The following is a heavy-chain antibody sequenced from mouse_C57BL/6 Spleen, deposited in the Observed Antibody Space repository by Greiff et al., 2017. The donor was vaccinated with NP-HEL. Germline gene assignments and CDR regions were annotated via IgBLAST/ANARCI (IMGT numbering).Heavy chain of an antibody. D-gene: IGHD4-1*01. J-gene: IGHJ2*01. CDR1: GFSFNTYA. CDR3: VRQGTGYYFDY. Sequence: VQLKESGGGLVQPKGSLTLSCAASGFSFNTYAMNWVRQAPGKGLEWVARIRSKSNNYATYYADSVKDRFTISRDDSESMLYLQMNNLKTEDTAMYYCVRQGTGYYFDYWGQGTTLTVSS. CDR2: IRSKSNNYAT. V-gene: IGHV10-1*01.